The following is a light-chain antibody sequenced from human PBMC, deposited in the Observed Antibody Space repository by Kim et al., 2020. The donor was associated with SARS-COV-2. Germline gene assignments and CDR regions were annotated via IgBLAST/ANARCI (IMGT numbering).Light chain of an antibody. V-gene: IGLV3-19*01. J-gene: IGLJ3*02. CDR3: NSRASSGNHLRV. CDR1: SLRSYY. Sequence: SSELTQDPAVSVALGQTVRITCQGDSLRSYYASWYQQNPGQAPVLVIYGKNNRPSGIPDRFSGSSSGNTASLTITGAQAEDEADYYCNSRASSGNHLRVF. CDR2: GKN.